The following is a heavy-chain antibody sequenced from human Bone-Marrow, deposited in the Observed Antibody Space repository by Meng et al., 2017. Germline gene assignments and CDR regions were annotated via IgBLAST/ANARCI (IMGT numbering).Heavy chain of an antibody. CDR2: MKSNVDGGTV. CDR3: SGHVDY. V-gene: IGHV3-15*01. Sequence: EVQFVASVGGYLRPGGSLRPSCAASGFTFSNAWMTWVRQAPGKGLEWIGRMKSNVDGGTVDYAAAVKGRFFISRDDSENTFYLQMNSLKTEDTAVYYCSGHVDYWGHGTLVTVSS. J-gene: IGHJ4*01. CDR1: GFTFSNAW.